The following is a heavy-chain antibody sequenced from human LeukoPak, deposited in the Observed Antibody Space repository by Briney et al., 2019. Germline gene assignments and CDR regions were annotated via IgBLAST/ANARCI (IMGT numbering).Heavy chain of an antibody. V-gene: IGHV4-39*02. Sequence: SETLPLTCTVSGVSLSSSNSYWGWIRQPPGKGLEWIGSIYYSGNTYYNASRKSQVSISIDTSKNRFSLRLTSGTAAETAVYYCARETGSGLFILQGGQGTLVTVSS. J-gene: IGHJ4*02. CDR2: IYYSGNT. CDR3: ARETGSGLFILQ. CDR1: GVSLSSSNSY. D-gene: IGHD3/OR15-3a*01.